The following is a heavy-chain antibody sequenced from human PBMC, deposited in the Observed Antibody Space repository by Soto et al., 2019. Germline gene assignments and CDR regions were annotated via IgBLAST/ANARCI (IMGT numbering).Heavy chain of an antibody. CDR3: ALVVPGAEAWFGP. CDR1: GYTFANYG. J-gene: IGHJ5*02. CDR2: ISLYSDGT. Sequence: QVQLVQSGGEVKMPGASVKVSCKTSGYTFANYGITLVRQDPGQPLEWLGWISLYSDGTNYAQKFQCRVSMTTDTSTTTAYMDLRSRRSDDTAVYYCALVVPGAEAWFGPWGQGTLVTVSA. D-gene: IGHD2-2*01. V-gene: IGHV1-18*01.